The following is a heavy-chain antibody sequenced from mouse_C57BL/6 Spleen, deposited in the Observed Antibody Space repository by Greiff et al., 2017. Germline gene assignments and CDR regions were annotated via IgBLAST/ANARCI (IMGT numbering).Heavy chain of an antibody. Sequence: EVQGVESGGDLVKPGGSLKLSCAASGFTFSSYGMSWVRQTPDKRLEWVATISSGGSYTYYPDSVKGRFTISRDNAKNTLYLQMSSLKSEDTAMYYCARRDYYYGSSSGIDYWGQGTTLTVSS. J-gene: IGHJ2*01. V-gene: IGHV5-6*01. D-gene: IGHD1-1*01. CDR2: ISSGGSYT. CDR1: GFTFSSYG. CDR3: ARRDYYYGSSSGIDY.